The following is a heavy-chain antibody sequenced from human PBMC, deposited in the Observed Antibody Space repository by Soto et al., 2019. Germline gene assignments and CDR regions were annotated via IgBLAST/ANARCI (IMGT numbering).Heavy chain of an antibody. CDR1: GGSISSSSYY. D-gene: IGHD6-19*01. V-gene: IGHV4-39*01. J-gene: IGHJ4*02. CDR3: ARNIAVAGGAFDY. Sequence: PSETLSLTCTVSGGSISSSSYYWGWIRQPPGKGLEWIGSIYYSGSTYYNPSLKSRVTISVDTSKNQFSLKLSSVTAADTAVYYCARNIAVAGGAFDYWGQGTLVTVS. CDR2: IYYSGST.